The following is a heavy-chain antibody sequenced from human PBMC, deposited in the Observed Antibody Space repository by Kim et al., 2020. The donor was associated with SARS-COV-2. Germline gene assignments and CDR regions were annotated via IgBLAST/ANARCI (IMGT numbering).Heavy chain of an antibody. Sequence: NPSLKSRVTISVYTSKNQFSMKVNSVTAADTAVYYCARGATGNYFYYGLDVWGQGATVTVSS. D-gene: IGHD3-9*01. CDR3: ARGATGNYFYYGLDV. J-gene: IGHJ6*02. V-gene: IGHV4-59*09.